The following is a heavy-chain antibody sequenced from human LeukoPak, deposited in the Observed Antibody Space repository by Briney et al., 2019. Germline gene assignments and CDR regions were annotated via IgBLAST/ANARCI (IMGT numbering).Heavy chain of an antibody. D-gene: IGHD2/OR15-2a*01. J-gene: IGHJ3*02. CDR1: GFTFSSYW. CDR3: ARGIGIGAFDT. CDR2: VNVDGRST. Sequence: GGSLRLSCVASGFTFSSYWMHWVRQALGKGLVWVSRVNVDGRSTTYADSVKGSFTISRDNAKKTLYLQINSLRPEDTAFYYCARGIGIGAFDTWGRGTKVTVSS. V-gene: IGHV3-74*01.